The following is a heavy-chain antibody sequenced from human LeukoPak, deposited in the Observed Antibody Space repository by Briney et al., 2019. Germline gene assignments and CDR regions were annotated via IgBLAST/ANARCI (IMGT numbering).Heavy chain of an antibody. J-gene: IGHJ5*02. CDR2: INHSGST. CDR3: AGRYSSGWYWFDP. CDR1: GGSFSGYY. V-gene: IGHV4-34*01. D-gene: IGHD6-19*01. Sequence: PSETLSLTCAAYGGSFSGYYWSWIRQPPGKGLEWIGEINHSGSTNYNPSLKSRVTISADTSKNQYSLKLSSVTAADTAVYYCAGRYSSGWYWFDPWGQGTLVTVSS.